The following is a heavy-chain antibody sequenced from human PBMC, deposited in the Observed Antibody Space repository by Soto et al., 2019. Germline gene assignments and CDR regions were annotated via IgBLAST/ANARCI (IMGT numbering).Heavy chain of an antibody. CDR3: ARPYCDATSCFTDWLDP. CDR1: GYSFTTYD. Sequence: QVQLVQSGAEVKKPGASVKVSCQASGYSFTTYDIHWVRQAAGQGHEWMGWVNPKSGSTDYAQKFRGRVSLTSNTSISTAYMQLSALTSEDTAVYYCARPYCDATSCFTDWLDPWGPGTVVTVSS. J-gene: IGHJ5*02. V-gene: IGHV1-8*01. CDR2: VNPKSGST. D-gene: IGHD2-21*01.